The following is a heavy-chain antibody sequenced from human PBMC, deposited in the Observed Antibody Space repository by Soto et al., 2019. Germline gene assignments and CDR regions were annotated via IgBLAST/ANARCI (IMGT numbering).Heavy chain of an antibody. V-gene: IGHV1-69*01. CDR2: IIPIFGTA. CDR3: ARGRLAVDMGSYGMDV. CDR1: GGSFSSYA. J-gene: IGHJ6*02. D-gene: IGHD5-12*01. Sequence: QVQLVQSGAEVKKPGSSVKVSCKASGGSFSSYAISWVRQAPGQGLEWMGGIIPIFGTANYAQKFQGRVTITADESTSTAYMELSSLRSEDTAVYYCARGRLAVDMGSYGMDVWGQGTTVTVSS.